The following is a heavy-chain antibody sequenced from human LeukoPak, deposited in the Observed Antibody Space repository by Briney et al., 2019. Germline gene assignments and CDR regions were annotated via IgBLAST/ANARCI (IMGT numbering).Heavy chain of an antibody. Sequence: ASVKVSCKTSGYTFANYYIHWVRQAPGQGLEWMGWIYPKSGGTNSAQKFQGRVTMTRDTSISTAYMELSRLRFDDTAVYYCARVSTSGYRDWLDPWGQGTLVTVSS. J-gene: IGHJ5*02. CDR1: GYTFANYY. V-gene: IGHV1-2*02. CDR3: ARVSTSGYRDWLDP. D-gene: IGHD3-9*01. CDR2: IYPKSGGT.